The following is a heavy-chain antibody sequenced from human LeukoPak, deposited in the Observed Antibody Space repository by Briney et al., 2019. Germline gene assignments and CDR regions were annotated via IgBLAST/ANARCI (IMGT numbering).Heavy chain of an antibody. CDR2: ISAYNGNT. Sequence: ASVKVSCKTSGYTFTSYGISWVRRAPGQGLEWMGWISAYNGNTNYAQKLQGRVTMTTDTSTSTAYMELRSLRSDDTAVYYCARGQSVLWFGELLDWGQGTLVTVSS. CDR1: GYTFTSYG. V-gene: IGHV1-18*01. CDR3: ARGQSVLWFGELLD. D-gene: IGHD3-10*01. J-gene: IGHJ4*02.